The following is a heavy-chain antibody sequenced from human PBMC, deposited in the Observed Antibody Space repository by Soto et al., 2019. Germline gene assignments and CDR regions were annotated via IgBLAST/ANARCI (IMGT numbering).Heavy chain of an antibody. Sequence: SETLSLTYTVSGGSISSGTYYWTWLRQHPGKGLEWIGYTSYTGITYYNPSLKSRVSISVDTSKNRFSLKLTSVTAADTAVYYCARPFYARASKDNWFDLWGQGTLVTVSS. CDR3: ARPFYARASKDNWFDL. J-gene: IGHJ5*02. CDR1: GGSISSGTYY. CDR2: TSYTGIT. V-gene: IGHV4-31*03. D-gene: IGHD3-16*01.